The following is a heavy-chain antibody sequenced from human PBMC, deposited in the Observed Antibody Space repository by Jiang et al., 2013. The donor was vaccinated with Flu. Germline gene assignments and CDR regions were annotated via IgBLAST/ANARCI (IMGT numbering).Heavy chain of an antibody. Sequence: KVSCKASGGTFSSYAISWVRQAPGQGLEWMGGIIPIFGTANYAQKFQGRVTITADESTSTAYMELSSLRSEDTAVYYCARCEEMATKPDPYGMDVWGQGTTVTVSS. D-gene: IGHD5-24*01. CDR3: ARCEEMATKPDPYGMDV. J-gene: IGHJ6*02. V-gene: IGHV1-69*01. CDR2: IIPIFGTA. CDR1: GGTFSSYA.